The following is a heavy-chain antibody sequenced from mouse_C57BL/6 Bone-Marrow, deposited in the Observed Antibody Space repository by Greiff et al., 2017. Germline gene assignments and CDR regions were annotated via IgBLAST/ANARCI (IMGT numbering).Heavy chain of an antibody. CDR1: GYTFTNYW. Sequence: QVQLQQSGAELVRPGTSVKMSCKASGYTFTNYWIGWAKQRPGHGLEWIGDIYPGGGYTNYNEKFKGKATLTADKSSSTAYMQFSSLTSEDSAIYDCARIYDGYGDYAMDYWGQGTSVTVSS. J-gene: IGHJ4*01. CDR2: IYPGGGYT. V-gene: IGHV1-63*01. D-gene: IGHD2-3*01. CDR3: ARIYDGYGDYAMDY.